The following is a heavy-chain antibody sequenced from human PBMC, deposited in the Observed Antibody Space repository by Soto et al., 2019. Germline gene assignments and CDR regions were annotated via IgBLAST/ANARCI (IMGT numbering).Heavy chain of an antibody. CDR3: VRGSSYGSGTYYNVGWFAP. V-gene: IGHV3-33*01. Sequence: QVQLVESGGGVVQPGRSLRLSCATSGFSFNTFRMHWVRQAPGKALEWVAVIWIDESNKYYADSVKGRFTISKDNSKNTLYLKMNSLRAEDTAMYYCVRGSSYGSGTYYNVGWFAPWSQGTLFTVSS. CDR1: GFSFNTFR. J-gene: IGHJ5*02. D-gene: IGHD3-10*01. CDR2: IWIDESNK.